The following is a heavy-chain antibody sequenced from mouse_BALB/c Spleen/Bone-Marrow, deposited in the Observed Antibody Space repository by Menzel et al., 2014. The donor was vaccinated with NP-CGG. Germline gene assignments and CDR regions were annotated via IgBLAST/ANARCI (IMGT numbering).Heavy chain of an antibody. J-gene: IGHJ4*01. CDR3: ARRDHAMDY. V-gene: IGHV1-54*01. CDR1: GYAFTNYL. CDR2: INPGSGGT. Sequence: VKLLESGAELVRPGTSVKVSCKASGYAFTNYLIEWVKQRPGQGLEWVGVINPGSGGTNYNEKFKGKATLTADKSSSTAYMQLSSLTSDDSAVYFCARRDHAMDYWGQGTSVTVSS. D-gene: IGHD3-3*01.